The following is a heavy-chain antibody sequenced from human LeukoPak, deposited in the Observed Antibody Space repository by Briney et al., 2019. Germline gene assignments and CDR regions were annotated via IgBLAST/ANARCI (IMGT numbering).Heavy chain of an antibody. CDR2: IFYTGST. D-gene: IGHD5-18*01. Sequence: SETPSLTCTVSGGSVRSGSYYWSWIRQPPGKGLEWIGYIFYTGSTNYNPSLKSRVTISIDTSKNQFSLKLSSVTAADTAVYYCATRGYSRVGFDYWGQGTLVTVSS. J-gene: IGHJ4*02. CDR1: GGSVRSGSYY. CDR3: ATRGYSRVGFDY. V-gene: IGHV4-61*01.